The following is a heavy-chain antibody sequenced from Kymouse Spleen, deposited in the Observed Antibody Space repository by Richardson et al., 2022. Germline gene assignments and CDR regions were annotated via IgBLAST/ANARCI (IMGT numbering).Heavy chain of an antibody. J-gene: IGHJ4*02. CDR3: ASRVRGVMDY. V-gene: IGHV4-34*01. Sequence: QVQLQQWGAGLLKPSETLSLTCAVYGGSFSGYYWSWIRQPPGKGLEWIGEINHSGSTNYNPSLKSRVTISVDTSKNQFSLKLSSVTAADTAVYYCASRVRGVMDYWGQGTLVTVSS. D-gene: IGHD3-10*01. CDR1: GGSFSGYY. CDR2: INHSGST.